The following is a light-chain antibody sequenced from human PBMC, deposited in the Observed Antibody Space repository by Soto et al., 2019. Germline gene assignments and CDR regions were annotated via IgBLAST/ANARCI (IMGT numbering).Light chain of an antibody. CDR3: LLYYGGAQLV. CDR1: TGAVTSGNY. CDR2: TTN. V-gene: IGLV7-43*01. Sequence: QAVVTQEPSLTVSPGGTVTLTCASSTGAVTSGNYPSWFQQRPGQAPRTLISTTNSKHSWTPARFSGSLLGDKAALTLAGVQPEDEADYYCLLYYGGAQLVFGGGTKLTVL. J-gene: IGLJ3*02.